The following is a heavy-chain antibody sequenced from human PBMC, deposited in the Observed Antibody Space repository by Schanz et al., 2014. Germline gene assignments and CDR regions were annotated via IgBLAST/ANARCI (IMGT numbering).Heavy chain of an antibody. CDR3: ARCWHLRMD. CDR1: GGSFSSYA. CDR2: IIPIFATT. Sequence: KKPGSSVKVSCTASGGSFSSYAISWVRHAPGQGLEWMGGIIPIFATTKYAQKLQGRVTITGAEYTSTDYMELSRLRSHVPAVYSCARCWHLRMD. V-gene: IGHV1-69*19. J-gene: IGHJ6*01.